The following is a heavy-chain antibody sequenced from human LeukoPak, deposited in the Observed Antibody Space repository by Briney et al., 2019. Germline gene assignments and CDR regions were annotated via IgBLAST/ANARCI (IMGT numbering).Heavy chain of an antibody. CDR1: GFTFSSYA. V-gene: IGHV3-23*01. Sequence: GGSLRLSCAASGFTFSSYAMSWVRQAPGKGLEWVSAISGSGGSTYYADSVKGRFTISRDNSKNTLYLQMNSLRAEDTAVYYCARSGDSSGWQNEYFDYWGQGTLVTVSS. J-gene: IGHJ4*02. D-gene: IGHD6-19*01. CDR3: ARSGDSSGWQNEYFDY. CDR2: ISGSGGST.